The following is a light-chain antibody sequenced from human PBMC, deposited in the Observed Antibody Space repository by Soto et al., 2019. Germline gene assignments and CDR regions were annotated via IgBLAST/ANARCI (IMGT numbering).Light chain of an antibody. J-gene: IGLJ3*02. CDR1: SSDVGNYNY. V-gene: IGLV2-14*01. Sequence: QSVLTQPASVSGSPGQSITISCTGSSSDVGNYNYVSWYQQHPGKAPKLMIYGVSNRPSEVSNRFSGSKSGNTASLTISGLQAEDEAEYYCSSYTSSSSWLFGGGTKLTVL. CDR2: GVS. CDR3: SSYTSSSSWL.